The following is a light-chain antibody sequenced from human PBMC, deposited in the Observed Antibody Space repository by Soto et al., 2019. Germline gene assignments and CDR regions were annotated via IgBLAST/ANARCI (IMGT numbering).Light chain of an antibody. CDR3: QQANTFPLT. J-gene: IGKJ3*01. CDR2: AVS. V-gene: IGKV1D-12*01. CDR1: QGLYNW. Sequence: DIQMTQSPSSVSASVGDSVTITCRASQGLYNWLAWYQQKPGKAPKLLISAVSNLQSGVPSRFSGSGYGTDFTLTISRLQPEDFATYYCQQANTFPLTLGPGTKVDIK.